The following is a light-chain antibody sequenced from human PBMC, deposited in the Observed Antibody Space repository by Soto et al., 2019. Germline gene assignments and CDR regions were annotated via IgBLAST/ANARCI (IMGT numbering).Light chain of an antibody. CDR3: QQRSNWLLT. V-gene: IGKV3-11*01. J-gene: IGKJ4*01. CDR2: DAS. CDR1: QSVSSY. Sequence: EIVLTQSPATLSLSPGERATLSCRASQSVSSYLAWYQQKRGQAPRLLIYDASNSATGIPARFSGSGSGTDFTLTISSLEPEDFAVYYCQQRSNWLLTFGGGTKVEIK.